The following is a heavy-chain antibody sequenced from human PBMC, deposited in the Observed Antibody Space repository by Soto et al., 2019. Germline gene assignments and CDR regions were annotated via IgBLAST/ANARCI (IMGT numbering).Heavy chain of an antibody. Sequence: QVQLVQSGAEVKKPGSSVKVSCKASGGTFSSYAISWVRQAPGQGLEWMGGIIPIFGTANYAQKFQGRVTITADESTSTAYMELSSLRSEDTAVYYCARVNYGSEGSAYYYYGMDVWGQGTTVTVSS. D-gene: IGHD3-10*01. CDR1: GGTFSSYA. J-gene: IGHJ6*02. CDR2: IIPIFGTA. V-gene: IGHV1-69*01. CDR3: ARVNYGSEGSAYYYYGMDV.